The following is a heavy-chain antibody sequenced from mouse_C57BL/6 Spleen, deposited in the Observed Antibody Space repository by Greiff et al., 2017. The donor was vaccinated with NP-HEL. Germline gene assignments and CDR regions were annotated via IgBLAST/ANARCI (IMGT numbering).Heavy chain of an antibody. D-gene: IGHD1-1*01. CDR3: ARVGAYGRAWFAY. J-gene: IGHJ3*01. CDR2: IYPSDSET. V-gene: IGHV1-61*01. Sequence: QVQLKQSGAELVRPGSSVKLSCKASGYTFTSYWMDWVQQRPGQGLEWIGNIYPSDSETQYNQKFKDKATLNVDKSSLAAYMQLSSLTSEDSAVYYCARVGAYGRAWFAYWGQVTLVTVSA. CDR1: GYTFTSYW.